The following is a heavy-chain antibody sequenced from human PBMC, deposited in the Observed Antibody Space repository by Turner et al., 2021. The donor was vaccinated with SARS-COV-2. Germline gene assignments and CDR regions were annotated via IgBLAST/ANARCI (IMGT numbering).Heavy chain of an antibody. Sequence: QVQLQESGPGLVKPSQTLSLTCPVSGGSISSGGYYWSWIRQHPGKGLEWIGYIYYSGSTYYTPSLKSRVTISVDTSKNQFSLKLSSVTAAETAVYYCAGEIVVVPAARYYNYGMDVWGQGTTVTVSS. CDR1: GGSISSGGYY. J-gene: IGHJ6*02. D-gene: IGHD2-2*01. V-gene: IGHV4-31*03. CDR2: IYYSGST. CDR3: AGEIVVVPAARYYNYGMDV.